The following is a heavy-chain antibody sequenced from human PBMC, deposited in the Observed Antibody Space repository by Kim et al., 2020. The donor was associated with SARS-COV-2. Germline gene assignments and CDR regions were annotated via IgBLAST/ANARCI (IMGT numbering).Heavy chain of an antibody. CDR1: GGTFSGNA. CDR3: ASGGYSGYDFMGIYTYSAMDV. CDR2: IIPVFATT. J-gene: IGHJ6*01. D-gene: IGHD5-12*01. Sequence: SVKVSCKASGGTFSGNAVSWVRQVPGQGPEWMGGIIPVFATTSYAQSFHGRVTITADESTGTAFMQMNGLRLEDTAVYYCASGGYSGYDFMGIYTYSAMDVWGQGTTVTVSS. V-gene: IGHV1-69*13.